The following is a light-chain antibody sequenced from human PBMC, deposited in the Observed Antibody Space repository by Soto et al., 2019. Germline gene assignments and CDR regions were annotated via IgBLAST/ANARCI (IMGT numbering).Light chain of an antibody. CDR2: KAS. CDR1: QSISSW. Sequence: DIKMTQSPSSMSASVGDSVTITCRASQSISSWLAWYQHKPGKAPKLLIYKASTLESGVPPRFSGSGSGTEFILTIRSLKPEDFATYYCQQYDIHAAFGQGTKLDIK. CDR3: QQYDIHAA. J-gene: IGKJ1*01. V-gene: IGKV1-5*03.